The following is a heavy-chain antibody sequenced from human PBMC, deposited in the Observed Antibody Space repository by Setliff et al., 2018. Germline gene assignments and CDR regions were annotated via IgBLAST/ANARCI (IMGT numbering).Heavy chain of an antibody. CDR1: GGSMSSGPNY. CDR3: ARESAGDESVRHLYYTDV. V-gene: IGHV4-61*02. D-gene: IGHD1-1*01. Sequence: PSETLSLTCTVSGGSMSSGPNYWSWIRQPAGRGLEWVGRVYSSVYSSGITSYNPSLESRVTISMDTSKNQFSLGLTSVTAADTAVYYCARESAGDESVRHLYYTDVWGRGTTVTVSS. CDR2: VYSSVYSSGIT. J-gene: IGHJ6*03.